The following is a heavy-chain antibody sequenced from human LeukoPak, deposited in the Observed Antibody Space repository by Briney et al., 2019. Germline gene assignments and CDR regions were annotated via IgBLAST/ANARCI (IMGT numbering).Heavy chain of an antibody. CDR3: AKDMGILWWCLGD. J-gene: IGHJ4*02. D-gene: IGHD2-21*01. CDR1: GFTFSNYG. Sequence: RGSLRLSCAASGFTFSNYGMHWVCQAPGKGLEWVALISIDGSNDYYGDSVQGRFTTSRDNSKNTLYIQMNSLIPEDTAVYYCAKDMGILWWCLGDWGQGTVDADSS. V-gene: IGHV3-30*18. CDR2: ISIDGSND.